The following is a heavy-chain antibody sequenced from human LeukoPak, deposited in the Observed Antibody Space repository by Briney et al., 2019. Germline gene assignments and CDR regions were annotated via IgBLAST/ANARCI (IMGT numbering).Heavy chain of an antibody. CDR1: GFTFSSYA. Sequence: GGSLRLSCAASGFTFSSYAMHWVRQAPGKGLEWVAVISYDGSNKYYADSVKGRFTIFRDNSKNTLYLQMNSLRAEDTAVYYCASWPGAWYGEGFWGQGTLVTVSS. D-gene: IGHD3-10*01. J-gene: IGHJ4*02. CDR2: ISYDGSNK. V-gene: IGHV3-30-3*01. CDR3: ASWPGAWYGEGF.